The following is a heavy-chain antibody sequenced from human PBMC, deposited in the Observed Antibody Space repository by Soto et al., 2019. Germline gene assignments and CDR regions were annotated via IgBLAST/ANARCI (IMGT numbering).Heavy chain of an antibody. CDR1: GGSISSYY. Sequence: QVQLQESGPGLVKPSETLSLTCTVSGGSISSYYWSWIRQPPGKGLEWIGYIYYSGGTNYNPSLKSRVTISVDTSKNQFSLKLSSVTAADTAVYYCAREGASMVRGVVDPWGQGTLVTVSS. CDR3: AREGASMVRGVVDP. J-gene: IGHJ5*02. CDR2: IYYSGGT. D-gene: IGHD3-10*01. V-gene: IGHV4-59*01.